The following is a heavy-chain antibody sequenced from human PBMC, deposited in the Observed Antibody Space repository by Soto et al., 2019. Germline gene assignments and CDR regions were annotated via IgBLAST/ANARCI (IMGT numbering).Heavy chain of an antibody. CDR3: ARLRTTVVTPDN. CDR2: IYYSGST. Sequence: SETLSLTCSVSGGSISSSSYYWGWIRQPPGKGLEWIGNIYYSGSTYYNPSLKSRVTISVDSSMKHFSLKLSSVTAADTAVYYCARLRTTVVTPDNWGQGTLVTVS. D-gene: IGHD4-17*01. J-gene: IGHJ4*02. V-gene: IGHV4-39*02. CDR1: GGSISSSSYY.